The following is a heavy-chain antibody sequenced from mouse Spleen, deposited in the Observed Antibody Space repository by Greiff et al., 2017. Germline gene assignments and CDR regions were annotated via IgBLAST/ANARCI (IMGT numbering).Heavy chain of an antibody. Sequence: QVQLKQSGAELARPGASVKLSCKASGYTFTSYGISWVKQRTGQGLEWIGEIYPRSGNTYYNEKFKGKATLTADKSSSTAYMELRSLTSEDSAVYFCARLGGEAWFAYWGQGTLVTVSA. CDR2: IYPRSGNT. CDR1: GYTFTSYG. CDR3: ARLGGEAWFAY. D-gene: IGHD1-1*02. V-gene: IGHV1-81*01. J-gene: IGHJ3*01.